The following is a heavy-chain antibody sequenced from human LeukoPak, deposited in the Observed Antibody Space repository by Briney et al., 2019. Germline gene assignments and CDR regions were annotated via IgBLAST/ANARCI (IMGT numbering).Heavy chain of an antibody. V-gene: IGHV3-48*03. J-gene: IGHJ6*04. CDR2: ISSSGSTI. D-gene: IGHD3-10*02. Sequence: GGSLTLSCAASGFTFSSYEMNWVRQAPGKGLEWVSYISSSGSTIYYADSVKGRFTISRDNAKNSLYLQMNSLRAEDTAVYYCAELGITMIGGVWGKGTTVTVSS. CDR1: GFTFSSYE. CDR3: AELGITMIGGV.